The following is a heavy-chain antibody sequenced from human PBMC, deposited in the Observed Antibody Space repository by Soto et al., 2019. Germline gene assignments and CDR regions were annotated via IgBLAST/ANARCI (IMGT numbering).Heavy chain of an antibody. CDR3: ASSFCSDGISCNWFDP. D-gene: IGHD2-15*01. J-gene: IGHJ5*02. Sequence: QVQLQESGPGLVKASETLSLTCPVSGGSVTTYWGWIRQPPGKGLEWIGYINYSGTTKYNSSLKSRVTISVATSKTQVSLNLRSVTAADTAVYYCASSFCSDGISCNWFDPWGPGILVIVSS. CDR2: INYSGTT. V-gene: IGHV4-59*02. CDR1: GGSVTTY.